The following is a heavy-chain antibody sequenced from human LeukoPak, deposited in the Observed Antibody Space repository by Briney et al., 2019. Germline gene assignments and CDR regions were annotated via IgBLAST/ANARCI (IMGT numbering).Heavy chain of an antibody. J-gene: IGHJ3*02. Sequence: GGSLRLSCAASGFTFSSYWMSWVRQAPGKGLEWVANIKQDGSEKYYVDSVKGRFTISRDNAKNSLYLQMNSLRAEDTAVYYCARDPGYCSSTSCYKNIWGQGTMVTVSS. CDR1: GFTFSSYW. V-gene: IGHV3-7*01. CDR3: ARDPGYCSSTSCYKNI. CDR2: IKQDGSEK. D-gene: IGHD2-2*03.